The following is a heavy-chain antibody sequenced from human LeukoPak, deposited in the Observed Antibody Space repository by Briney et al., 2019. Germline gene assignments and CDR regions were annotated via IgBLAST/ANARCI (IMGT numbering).Heavy chain of an antibody. CDR1: GFTFSTYA. Sequence: RTGGSLRLSCSVSGFTFSTYAMHWVRQAPGKGLEYVSAISSNGDNTYYADSVKGRFTISRDNSKNTLYLQMSSLRADDTAVYYCVRGTGYWGQGTLVTVSS. J-gene: IGHJ4*02. CDR2: ISSNGDNT. V-gene: IGHV3-64D*06. CDR3: VRGTGY.